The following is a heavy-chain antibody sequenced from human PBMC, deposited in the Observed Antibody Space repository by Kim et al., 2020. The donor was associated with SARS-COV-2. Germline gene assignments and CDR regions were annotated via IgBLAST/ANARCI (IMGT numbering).Heavy chain of an antibody. J-gene: IGHJ4*02. Sequence: YNPSLKSRTTISVDTSKNQFSLKLSSVTAADTAVYYCASLEMATIFYFDYWGQGTLVTVSS. D-gene: IGHD5-12*01. CDR3: ASLEMATIFYFDY. V-gene: IGHV4-31*02.